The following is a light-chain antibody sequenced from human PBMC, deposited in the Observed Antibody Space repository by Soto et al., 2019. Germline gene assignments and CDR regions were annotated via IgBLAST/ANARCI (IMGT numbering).Light chain of an antibody. J-gene: IGKJ1*01. CDR3: QQYGSSPRS. V-gene: IGKV3-20*01. CDR2: GAS. CDR1: QSVSSSY. Sequence: EIVLTQSPGTLSLSPGERATLSCRASQSVSSSYLAWYQQKPGQAPRLLIYGASSMATGIPDRVSGSGSGTDFALTIITLGPDDFAGDSCQQYGSSPRSFGKGTKVEIK.